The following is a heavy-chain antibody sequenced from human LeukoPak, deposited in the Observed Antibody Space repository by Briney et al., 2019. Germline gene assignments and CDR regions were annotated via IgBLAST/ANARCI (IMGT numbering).Heavy chain of an antibody. CDR2: IYYSGST. V-gene: IGHV4-39*01. J-gene: IGHJ4*02. CDR3: AIVMVFGVVITPPFDY. Sequence: SETLSLTCTVSGGSISSSSYYWGWIRQPPGKGLEWIGSIYYSGSTYYNPSLKSRVTISVDTSKNQFSLKLSSVTAADTAVYYCAIVMVFGVVITPPFDYWRQGTLVTVSS. D-gene: IGHD3-3*01. CDR1: GGSISSSSYY.